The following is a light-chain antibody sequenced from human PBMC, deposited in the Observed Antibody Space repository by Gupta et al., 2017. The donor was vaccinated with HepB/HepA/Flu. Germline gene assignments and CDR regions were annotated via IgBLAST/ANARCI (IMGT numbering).Light chain of an antibody. CDR3: SSYTSSSNVV. V-gene: IGLV2-18*02. J-gene: IGLJ2*01. CDR2: EVS. CDR1: SSDVGSYNR. Sequence: QSALTQHPSVSGSPGQSVTISCTGTSSDVGSYNRVSWYQQSPGTAPKLMIYEVSNRPSGVPDRFSGSNSGNTASLTISGLQAEDEADYYCSSYTSSSNVVFGGGTKLTVL.